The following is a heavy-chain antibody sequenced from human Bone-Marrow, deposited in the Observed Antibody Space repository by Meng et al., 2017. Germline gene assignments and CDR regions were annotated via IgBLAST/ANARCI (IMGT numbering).Heavy chain of an antibody. V-gene: IGHV3-15*01. Sequence: VQLVEFGGGFVKPGGSLRLSCAASGFTFSNAWMTWVHQAPGKGLEWIGRMKSNVDGGTVDYAAAVKGRFFISRDDSENTFYLQMNSLKTEDTAVYYCSGHVDYWGHGTLVTVSS. CDR2: MKSNVDGGTV. J-gene: IGHJ4*01. CDR1: GFTFSNAW. CDR3: SGHVDY.